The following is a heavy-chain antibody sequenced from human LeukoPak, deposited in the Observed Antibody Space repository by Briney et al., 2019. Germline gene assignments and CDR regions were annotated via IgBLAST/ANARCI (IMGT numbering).Heavy chain of an antibody. D-gene: IGHD1-26*01. J-gene: IGHJ4*02. Sequence: PGGSLRLSCAASGFTFSSYAMSWVRQAPGKGLEWVSGISGSDGTTHYADSVKGRFTISRDNSKNTLYLQMNSLRAEDTAVYYCAKDCIVGATTVNYFDYWGQGTVVTVSS. CDR3: AKDCIVGATTVNYFDY. V-gene: IGHV3-23*01. CDR1: GFTFSSYA. CDR2: ISGSDGTT.